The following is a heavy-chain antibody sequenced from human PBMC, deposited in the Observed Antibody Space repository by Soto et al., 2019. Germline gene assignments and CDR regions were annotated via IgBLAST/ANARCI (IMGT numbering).Heavy chain of an antibody. J-gene: IGHJ5*02. V-gene: IGHV4-34*01. CDR2: INHSGST. D-gene: IGHD6-13*01. Sequence: QVQLQQWGAGLLKPSETLSLTCAVYGGSFSGYYWSWIRQPPGKGLEWIGEINHSGSTNYNPSLTSRVTISVDTSKNQFSLKLSSVTAADTAVYYCARGANSSSEGWFDPWGQGTLVTVSS. CDR1: GGSFSGYY. CDR3: ARGANSSSEGWFDP.